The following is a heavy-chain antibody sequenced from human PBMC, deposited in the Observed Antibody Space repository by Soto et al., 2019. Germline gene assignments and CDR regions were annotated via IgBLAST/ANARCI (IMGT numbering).Heavy chain of an antibody. Sequence: TSETLSLTCPVSGGSVNSDSYYWIWIRQPPGKRLEWIGSLYYSGSTNYNPSLKSRVTISVDTSKNQFSLKLSSVTAADTAVYYCTRVPDYWGQGTLVTVSS. V-gene: IGHV4-61*01. CDR3: TRVPDY. CDR2: LYYSGST. J-gene: IGHJ4*02. CDR1: GGSVNSDSYY.